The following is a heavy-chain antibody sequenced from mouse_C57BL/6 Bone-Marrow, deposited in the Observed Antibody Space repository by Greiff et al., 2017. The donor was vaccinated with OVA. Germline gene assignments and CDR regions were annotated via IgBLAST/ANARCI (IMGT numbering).Heavy chain of an antibody. CDR3: ARELRLGGYFEV. J-gene: IGHJ1*03. Sequence: EVQGVESGGGLAKPGGSLKLSCAASGFTFSDSGMNWVRQAPEKGLEWVAYISSGSSTIYYADTVKGRFTISRDNAKNTLFMKMTSRRSEETAMYYCARELRLGGYFEVWGTGTTVTVSS. D-gene: IGHD1-2*01. CDR1: GFTFSDSG. CDR2: ISSGSSTI. V-gene: IGHV5-17*01.